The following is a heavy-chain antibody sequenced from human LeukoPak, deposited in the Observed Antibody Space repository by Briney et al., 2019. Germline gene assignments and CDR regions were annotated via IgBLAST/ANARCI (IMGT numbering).Heavy chain of an antibody. V-gene: IGHV1-8*01. Sequence: ASVKVSCKASGYTFTSYDINWVRQATGQGLEWMGWMNPNSGNTGYAQKFQGRVTMTRNTSISTAYMELRSLRSDDTAVYYCARGLLWFGEPLGYWGQGTLVTVSS. CDR1: GYTFTSYD. CDR2: MNPNSGNT. D-gene: IGHD3-10*01. CDR3: ARGLLWFGEPLGY. J-gene: IGHJ4*02.